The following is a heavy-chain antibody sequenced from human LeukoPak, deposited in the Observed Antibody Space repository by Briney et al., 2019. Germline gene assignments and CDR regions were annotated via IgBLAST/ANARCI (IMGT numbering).Heavy chain of an antibody. CDR3: AAESVAGTGGWFDP. CDR1: GGTFSSYA. J-gene: IGHJ5*02. Sequence: SSVKVSCKASGGTFSSYAISWVRQAPGQGLEWMGGIIPIFGTANYAQKFQGRVTITTDESTSTAYMELSSLRSEEPAVYFCAAESVAGTGGWFDPWGQGTLVTVSS. CDR2: IIPIFGTA. V-gene: IGHV1-69*05. D-gene: IGHD6-19*01.